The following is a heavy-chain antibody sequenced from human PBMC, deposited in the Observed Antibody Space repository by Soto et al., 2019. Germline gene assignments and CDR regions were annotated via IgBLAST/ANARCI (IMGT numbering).Heavy chain of an antibody. D-gene: IGHD6-19*01. V-gene: IGHV4-59*01. CDR1: GGSINSYY. J-gene: IGHJ6*02. CDR3: ARARSSGWVNYYYGMDV. Sequence: SETLSLTCTVSGGSINSYYWSWIRQPPGKGLEWIGYIYYIGSTNYNPSLKSRVTISVDTSKNQFSLKLSSVTAAETAVYYCARARSSGWVNYYYGMDVWGQGTTVTVCS. CDR2: IYYIGST.